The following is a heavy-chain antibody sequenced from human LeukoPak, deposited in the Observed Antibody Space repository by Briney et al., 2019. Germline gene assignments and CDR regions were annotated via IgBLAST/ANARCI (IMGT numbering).Heavy chain of an antibody. CDR1: GLTFSTYG. V-gene: IGHV3-30*02. J-gene: IGHJ2*01. Sequence: PGGSLRLSCAASGLTFSTYGIHWVRQAAGKGLEWVAFIRYDGGEEYYSDSVKGRFIISRDNSKNTLYLQMNSLRAEVTAVYYCASATKIAVAGIYWYVDLWGRGTLVTVSS. CDR2: IRYDGGEE. CDR3: ASATKIAVAGIYWYVDL. D-gene: IGHD6-19*01.